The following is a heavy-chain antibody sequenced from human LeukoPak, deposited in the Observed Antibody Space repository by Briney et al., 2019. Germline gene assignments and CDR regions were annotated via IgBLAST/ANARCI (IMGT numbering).Heavy chain of an antibody. CDR3: ARDNPETAILPFDY. J-gene: IGHJ4*02. CDR1: GYTFTSYG. V-gene: IGHV1-18*01. D-gene: IGHD5-18*01. Sequence: ASVKVSCKASGYTFTSYGISWVRQAPGQGLEWMGWISAYNGNTNYAQKLRGRVTMTTDTSTSTAYMELRSLRSDDTAVYYCARDNPETAILPFDYWGQGTLVTVSS. CDR2: ISAYNGNT.